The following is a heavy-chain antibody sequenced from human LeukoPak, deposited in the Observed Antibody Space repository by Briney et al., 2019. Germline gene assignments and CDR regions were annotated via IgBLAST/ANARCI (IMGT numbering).Heavy chain of an antibody. CDR1: GFTPSNYA. Sequence: QAGGSLRLSCSDSGFTPSNYAMHWVRQSPGKGLEYVSALSADGNSKFYAESVKGRFTISRDSSNNTLHLQMSSLRPEDTAVYYCVRKGWVSGAIDYWGQGTLVTVSS. CDR2: LSADGNSK. V-gene: IGHV3-64D*06. D-gene: IGHD6-13*01. CDR3: VRKGWVSGAIDY. J-gene: IGHJ4*02.